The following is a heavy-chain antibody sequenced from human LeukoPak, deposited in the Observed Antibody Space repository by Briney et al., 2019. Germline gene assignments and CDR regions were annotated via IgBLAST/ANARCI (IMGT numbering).Heavy chain of an antibody. Sequence: GGSLRLSCAVSGFTFSSSWMHWVRQAPGKGLEWVSVISGSGSSTYYADSVKGRFTISRDNSKNTLYLQLNSLRAEDTAVYYCARSPPIIVVPAAIYFDYWGQGTLVTVSS. CDR2: ISGSGSST. J-gene: IGHJ4*02. CDR1: GFTFSSSW. V-gene: IGHV3-23*01. CDR3: ARSPPIIVVPAAIYFDY. D-gene: IGHD2-2*01.